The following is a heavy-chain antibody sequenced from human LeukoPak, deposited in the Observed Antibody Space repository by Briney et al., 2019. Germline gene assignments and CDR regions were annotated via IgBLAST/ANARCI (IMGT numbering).Heavy chain of an antibody. CDR1: GFSVSNTY. CDR2: IYSGGNT. V-gene: IGHV3-53*01. CDR3: ARGTVTAPDY. D-gene: IGHD2-21*02. Sequence: GGSLRLSCAASGFSVSNTYMSWVRQAPGKGLEWVSVIYSGGNTYYADSVKGRFTISRDNSKNALYLQMNRLRPEDTAVYYCARGTVTAPDYWGQGTLVTVSS. J-gene: IGHJ4*02.